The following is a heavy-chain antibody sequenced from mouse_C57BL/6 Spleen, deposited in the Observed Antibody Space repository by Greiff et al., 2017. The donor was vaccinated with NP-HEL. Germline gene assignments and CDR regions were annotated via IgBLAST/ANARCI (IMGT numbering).Heavy chain of an antibody. J-gene: IGHJ2*01. D-gene: IGHD1-1*01. CDR3: ASGSTTVVATDYFDY. V-gene: IGHV1-52*01. CDR2: IDPSDRET. Sequence: QVQLQQPGAELVRPGSSVKLSCKASGYTFTSYWMNWVKQRPIQGLEWIVNIDPSDRETHYNPQFKDKATLTVDKSSSTAYMQLSSLTSEDSAVYYGASGSTTVVATDYFDYWGQGTTLTVSS. CDR1: GYTFTSYW.